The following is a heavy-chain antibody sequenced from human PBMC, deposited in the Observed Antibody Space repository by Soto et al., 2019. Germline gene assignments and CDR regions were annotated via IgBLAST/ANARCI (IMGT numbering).Heavy chain of an antibody. CDR3: ARGCEPYYYYYGMDV. D-gene: IGHD2-8*01. Sequence: QVQLVESGGGVVQPGRSLRLSCAASGFTFSNFAMHWVRQAPGKGLEWVALISDDRGNKYYADSVKGRFTISRDNSNSTLYLQMNSLRAEDTAVYYCARGCEPYYYYYGMDVWGQGTTVTVSS. V-gene: IGHV3-30-3*01. CDR1: GFTFSNFA. J-gene: IGHJ6*02. CDR2: ISDDRGNK.